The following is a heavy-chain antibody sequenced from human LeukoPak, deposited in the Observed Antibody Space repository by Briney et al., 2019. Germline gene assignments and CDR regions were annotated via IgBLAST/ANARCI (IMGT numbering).Heavy chain of an antibody. CDR1: GASINDFY. V-gene: IGHV4-59*01. J-gene: IGHJ4*02. CDR2: VYYGGST. D-gene: IGHD5-12*01. Sequence: SETLSLTCAVSGASINDFYWTWIRQPPGKGLEWIGYVYYGGSTNYNPSLKSRVSMSVDTSKNQFSPTLTSVTVADTAFYYCARGGIRGYSAFDNLDFWGLGTHVTVSS. CDR3: ARGGIRGYSAFDNLDF.